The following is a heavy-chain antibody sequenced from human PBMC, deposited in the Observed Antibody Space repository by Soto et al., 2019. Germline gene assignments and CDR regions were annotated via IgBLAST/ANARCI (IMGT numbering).Heavy chain of an antibody. V-gene: IGHV1-8*01. CDR1: GYTFTSSD. CDR2: MNPNSGNT. D-gene: IGHD2-8*01. Sequence: ASVKASCKDSGYTFTSSDIKSVRQATGQGHEWMGWMNPNSGNTGYAQKFQGRVTMTRNTSISTAYMELSSLRSEDTAVYYCFLQPPRYCTKAICYRNGIGSDSRYIW. J-gene: IGHJ3*02. CDR3: FLQPPRYCTKAICYRNGIGSDSRYI.